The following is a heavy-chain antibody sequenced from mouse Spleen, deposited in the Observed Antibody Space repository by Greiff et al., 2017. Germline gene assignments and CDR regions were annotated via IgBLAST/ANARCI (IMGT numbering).Heavy chain of an antibody. CDR2: INPSTGGT. D-gene: IGHD3-2*02. V-gene: IGHV1-42*01. Sequence: EVQLQQSGPELVKPGASVKISCKASGYSFTGYYMNWVKQSPEKSLEWIGEINPSTGGTTYNQKFKAKATLTVDKSSSTAYMQLKSLTSEDSAVYYCASEGGYSAWFAYWGQGTLVTVSA. CDR3: ASEGGYSAWFAY. CDR1: GYSFTGYY. J-gene: IGHJ3*01.